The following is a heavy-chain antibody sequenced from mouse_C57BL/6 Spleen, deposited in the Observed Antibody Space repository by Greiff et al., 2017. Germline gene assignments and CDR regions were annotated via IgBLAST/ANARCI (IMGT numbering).Heavy chain of an antibody. CDR1: GYTFTSYD. CDR2: IYPRAGST. CDR3: ARGLRSYVDY. V-gene: IGHV1-85*01. J-gene: IGHJ2*01. Sequence: VQLQQSGPELVKPGASVKLSCKASGYTFTSYDINWVKQRPGQGLEWVGWIYPRAGSTKYNEKFKGKATLTVDTSSSTAYMELHSLTSEDSAVYCCARGLRSYVDYWGQGTTLTVSS.